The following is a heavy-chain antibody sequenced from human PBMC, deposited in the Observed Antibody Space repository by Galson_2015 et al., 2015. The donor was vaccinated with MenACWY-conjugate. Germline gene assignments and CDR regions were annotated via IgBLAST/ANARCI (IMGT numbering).Heavy chain of an antibody. CDR3: ARDLGFYCSRNDCYSPY. D-gene: IGHD2-2*01. Sequence: SLRLSCAASGFILNNYWMSWVRQVPGKGPEWVANIKQDGSEKYYVDSVRGRFTISRDNAKNSLYLQMNSLRAEDTAVYYCARDLGFYCSRNDCYSPYWGQGTVVTVSS. J-gene: IGHJ4*02. CDR2: IKQDGSEK. V-gene: IGHV3-7*03. CDR1: GFILNNYW.